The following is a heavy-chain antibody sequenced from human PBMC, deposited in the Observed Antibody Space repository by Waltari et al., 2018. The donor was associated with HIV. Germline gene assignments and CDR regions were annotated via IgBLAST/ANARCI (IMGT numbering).Heavy chain of an antibody. CDR3: ERAILWTVGEGFDAFNV. D-gene: IGHD3-10*01. J-gene: IGHJ3*01. V-gene: IGHV4-4*07. Sequence: LQESRPGLVAPTETLALTCTVAGGSISTYSWNLTRQTPGQRLQSIGLVSATGSKNYTPSPTKRVNRSLDTANNPSSLNLTSVRAADTALYYGERAILWTVGEGFDAFNVWGQGTRVIVSS. CDR1: GGSISTYS. CDR2: VSATGSK.